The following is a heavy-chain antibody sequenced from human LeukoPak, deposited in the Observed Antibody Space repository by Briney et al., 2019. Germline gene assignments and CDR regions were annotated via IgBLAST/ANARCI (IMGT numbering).Heavy chain of an antibody. V-gene: IGHV5-51*01. CDR3: ARHFRGGNGAEYFQH. J-gene: IGHJ1*01. Sequence: GESLKISCKGSGYSFTSYWIGWVRQMPGKGLEWMGVIYPGDSDTRYSPSFQGQVTISADKSISTAYLQWSSLKASDTAMYYCARHFRGGNGAEYFQHWGQGTLVTVSS. CDR1: GYSFTSYW. CDR2: IYPGDSDT. D-gene: IGHD4-23*01.